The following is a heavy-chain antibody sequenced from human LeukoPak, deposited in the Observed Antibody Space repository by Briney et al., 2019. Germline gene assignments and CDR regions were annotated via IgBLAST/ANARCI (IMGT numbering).Heavy chain of an antibody. CDR3: ARGGGRAVTEGIYYYYYGMDV. V-gene: IGHV4-34*01. CDR2: INHSGST. Sequence: SETLSLTCTVSGGSISSYYWSWIRQPPGKGLEWIGEINHSGSTNYNPSLKSRVTISVDTSKNQFSLKLSSVTAADTAVYYCARGGGRAVTEGIYYYYYGMDVWGQGTTVTVSS. J-gene: IGHJ6*02. D-gene: IGHD2-21*02. CDR1: GGSISSYY.